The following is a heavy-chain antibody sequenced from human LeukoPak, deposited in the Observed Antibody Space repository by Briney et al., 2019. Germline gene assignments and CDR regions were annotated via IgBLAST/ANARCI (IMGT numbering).Heavy chain of an antibody. J-gene: IGHJ4*02. Sequence: PGRSLRLSCAASGFTFITSAMHWVRQGPGKGLEWVAVISYDGVNIYYADSVKGRFTISRDNSKNTLYLQMHSLRAEDAAVYYCARPITTYYSESSGPFEYWVQGTLVTVSS. CDR2: ISYDGVNI. V-gene: IGHV3-30*04. CDR1: GFTFITSA. D-gene: IGHD3-22*01. CDR3: ARPITTYYSESSGPFEY.